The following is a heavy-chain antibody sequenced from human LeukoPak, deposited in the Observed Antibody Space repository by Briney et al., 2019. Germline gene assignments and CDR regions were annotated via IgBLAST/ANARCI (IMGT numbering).Heavy chain of an antibody. CDR2: ISSSSSTI. D-gene: IGHD6-19*01. CDR1: GFTFSSYS. Sequence: PGGTLRLSCAASGFTFSSYSMNWVRQAPGKGLEWVSYISSSSSTIYYAGSVKGRFTISRDNAKNSLYLQMNSLRAEYTAVYYCARDSYSSAGFDYWGQGTLVTVSS. CDR3: ARDSYSSAGFDY. V-gene: IGHV3-48*01. J-gene: IGHJ4*02.